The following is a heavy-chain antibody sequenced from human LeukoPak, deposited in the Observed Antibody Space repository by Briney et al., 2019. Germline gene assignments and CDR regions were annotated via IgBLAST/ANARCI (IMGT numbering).Heavy chain of an antibody. CDR2: INPSSGST. J-gene: IGHJ5*01. V-gene: IGHV1-2*02. CDR1: GYTFTAYY. D-gene: IGHD6-19*01. Sequence: ASVKVSCKPSGYTFTAYYMHWVRQASGQGLEWMGWINPSSGSTDYAQKFQGRVTMTRDTSISTAYMELSGLTSDDTAVYYCARRHSGGNWFDSWGQGTLVTVSS. CDR3: ARRHSGGNWFDS.